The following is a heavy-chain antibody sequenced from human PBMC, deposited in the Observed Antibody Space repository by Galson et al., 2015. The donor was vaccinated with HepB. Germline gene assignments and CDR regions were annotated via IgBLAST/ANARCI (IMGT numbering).Heavy chain of an antibody. Sequence: SLRLSCAASGFTFNHYGMNWVRQAPGKGPEGVSSSTGSSRLLKYADSVKGRFTISRDNANNSLVLQMNSLRAEDAAVSYCARDLKAGGYDHGTNWFDPWGQGTLVTVSS. CDR1: GFTFNHYG. J-gene: IGHJ5*02. V-gene: IGHV3-21*01. CDR2: STGSSRLL. CDR3: ARDLKAGGYDHGTNWFDP. D-gene: IGHD5-12*01.